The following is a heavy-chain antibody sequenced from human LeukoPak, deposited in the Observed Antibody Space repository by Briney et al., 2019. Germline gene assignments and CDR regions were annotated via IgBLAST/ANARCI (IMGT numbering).Heavy chain of an antibody. Sequence: SETLSLTCSVSGDSISYFYWSWIRQAAGKGLEWIGRIDSSGSTDYNASLKSRVTMSVDTSKNQLSLKVISVTAADTAVYYCARQFYTAIVLFWFDPWGLGTLVTVSS. V-gene: IGHV4-4*07. CDR2: IDSSGST. CDR3: ARQFYTAIVLFWFDP. CDR1: GDSISYFY. D-gene: IGHD5-18*01. J-gene: IGHJ5*02.